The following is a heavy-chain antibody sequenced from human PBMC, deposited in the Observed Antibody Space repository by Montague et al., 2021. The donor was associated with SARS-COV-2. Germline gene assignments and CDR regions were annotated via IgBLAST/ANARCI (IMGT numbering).Heavy chain of an antibody. CDR1: GFTSGDYQ. Sequence: SLRLSCAASGFTSGDYQMTWVRQAPGKGLQWVAVISYDGSNKHYADSVKGRFTISRDNSKNTLYLQMNSLRAEDTALYYCAKDSYYYGLGYGMDVWGQGTTVTVSS. D-gene: IGHD3-10*01. CDR3: AKDSYYYGLGYGMDV. CDR2: ISYDGSNK. V-gene: IGHV3-30*18. J-gene: IGHJ6*02.